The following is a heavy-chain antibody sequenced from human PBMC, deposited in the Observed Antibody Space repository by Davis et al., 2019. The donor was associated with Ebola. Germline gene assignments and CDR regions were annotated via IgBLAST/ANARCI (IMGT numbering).Heavy chain of an antibody. CDR2: INPSGGST. CDR3: ARGEIVVVVAATTDYYYYYGMDV. D-gene: IGHD2-15*01. Sequence: ASVKVSCKASGYTFTSYYMHWVRQAPGQGLEWMGIINPSGGSTSYAQKFQGRVTITRDTSASTAYMELSSLRSEDTAVYYCARGEIVVVVAATTDYYYYYGMDVWGQGTTVTVSS. CDR1: GYTFTSYY. J-gene: IGHJ6*02. V-gene: IGHV1-46*01.